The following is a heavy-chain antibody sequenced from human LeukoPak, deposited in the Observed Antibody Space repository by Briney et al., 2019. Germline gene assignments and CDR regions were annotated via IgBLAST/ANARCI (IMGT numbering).Heavy chain of an antibody. CDR1: GGSISSSSYY. CDR3: ARHSFGGDFFFDY. Sequence: SETLSLTCTVSGGSISSSSYYWGWIRQPPGKGLEWIGSIYYSGSTYYNPSLKSRVTISVDTSKNQFSLKLSSVTAADTAAYYCARHSFGGDFFFDYWGQGTLVTVSS. D-gene: IGHD2-21*02. CDR2: IYYSGST. J-gene: IGHJ4*02. V-gene: IGHV4-39*01.